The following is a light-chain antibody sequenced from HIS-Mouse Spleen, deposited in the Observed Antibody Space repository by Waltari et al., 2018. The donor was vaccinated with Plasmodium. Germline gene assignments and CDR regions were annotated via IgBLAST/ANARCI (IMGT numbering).Light chain of an antibody. CDR1: QSISSW. V-gene: IGKV1-5*03. CDR2: KAS. J-gene: IGKJ1*01. CDR3: QQYNSYSWT. Sequence: DIQMTQSPSTLSASVGDRVTITCRASQSISSWLAWYQKKPGKAPKLLIYKASSLESGVPSRCSGSGSGTEFTLTISSLQPDDFATYYCQQYNSYSWTFGQGTKVEIK.